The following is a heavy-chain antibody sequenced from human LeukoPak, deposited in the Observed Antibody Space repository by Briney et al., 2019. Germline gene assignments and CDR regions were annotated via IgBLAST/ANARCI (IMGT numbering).Heavy chain of an antibody. Sequence: GGSLRLSCEASGFTFSSYSMNWVRQAPGKGLEWVSYIYSSSSIIHYADSVKGRFTISRDNAKNSLYLQMNSLRAEDTAVYYCGRINGYSDFFWGQGTLVTVSS. CDR3: GRINGYSDFF. D-gene: IGHD5-12*01. V-gene: IGHV3-48*01. J-gene: IGHJ4*02. CDR2: IYSSSSII. CDR1: GFTFSSYS.